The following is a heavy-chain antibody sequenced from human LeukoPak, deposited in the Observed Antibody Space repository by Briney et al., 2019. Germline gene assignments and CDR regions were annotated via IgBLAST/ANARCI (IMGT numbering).Heavy chain of an antibody. J-gene: IGHJ4*02. CDR3: ARDYYDGIGYYYEDY. Sequence: GGPLRLSCAASGFTFSSYGMSWVRQAPGKGLEWVSAISTSGGSTYYADSVKGRFTISRDNSKNTLSLQMNSLRAEDTAVYYCARDYYDGIGYYYEDYWGQGTLVTVSS. CDR2: ISTSGGST. V-gene: IGHV3-23*01. CDR1: GFTFSSYG. D-gene: IGHD3-22*01.